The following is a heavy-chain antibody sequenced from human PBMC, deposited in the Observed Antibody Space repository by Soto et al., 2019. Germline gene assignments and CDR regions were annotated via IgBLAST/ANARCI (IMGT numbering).Heavy chain of an antibody. V-gene: IGHV3-33*01. J-gene: IGHJ4*02. CDR1: GFTFSSYG. D-gene: IGHD3-22*01. Sequence: GGSLRLSCAASGFTFSSYGMHWVRQAPGKGLEWVAVIWYDGSNKYYADSVKGRFTISRDNSKNTLYLQMNSLRAEDTAVYYCAREVHSSAYSKISDFDYWGQGTLVTVSS. CDR3: AREVHSSAYSKISDFDY. CDR2: IWYDGSNK.